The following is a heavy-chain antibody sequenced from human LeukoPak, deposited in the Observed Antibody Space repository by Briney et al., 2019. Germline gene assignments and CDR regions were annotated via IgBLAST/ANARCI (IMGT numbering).Heavy chain of an antibody. J-gene: IGHJ4*02. V-gene: IGHV1-8*01. D-gene: IGHD5-18*01. Sequence: ASVKVSCKASGYIFTSYGVNWVRQATGQGLEWMGWMNPNSKNTGYAQKFQGRVTMTKNTSISTAYMELSSLRSEDTAVYYCAKRGHSYGDFDYWGQGTLVTVSS. CDR1: GYIFTSYG. CDR2: MNPNSKNT. CDR3: AKRGHSYGDFDY.